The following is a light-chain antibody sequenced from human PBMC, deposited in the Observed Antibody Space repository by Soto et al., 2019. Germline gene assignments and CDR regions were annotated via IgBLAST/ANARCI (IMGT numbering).Light chain of an antibody. V-gene: IGLV2-14*01. CDR2: GVS. CDR3: SSYKTSSTVVV. CDR1: SSDVGGYNY. J-gene: IGLJ2*01. Sequence: HSALTQPASVSGSPGQSITISCTGTSSDVGGYNYVSWYQQYPGKAPKLMIFGVSDRPSGVSNRFSGSKSGNTASLTISGLQAEDEADYYCSSYKTSSTVVVFGGGTQLTVL.